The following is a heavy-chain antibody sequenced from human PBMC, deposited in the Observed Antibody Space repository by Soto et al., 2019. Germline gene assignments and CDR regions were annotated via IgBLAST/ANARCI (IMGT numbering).Heavy chain of an antibody. J-gene: IGHJ6*02. CDR2: IVPIFGTR. Sequence: QVQLVQSGAEVKKPGSSVKVSCKISGGTFSRYSISWVRQAPGQGLEWMGGIVPIFGTRNYAQKFQDRVTITTDGSATTAHMGLSKLRSEDTAVYYCARPYEGGYSANHHYYYALDVGGQGTAVTVSS. V-gene: IGHV1-69*01. D-gene: IGHD3-22*01. CDR1: GGTFSRYS. CDR3: ARPYEGGYSANHHYYYALDV.